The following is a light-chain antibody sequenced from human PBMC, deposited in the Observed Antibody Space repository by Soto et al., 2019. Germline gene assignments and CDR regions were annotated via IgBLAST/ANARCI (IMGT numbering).Light chain of an antibody. CDR3: QQYGRSPPRT. CDR1: QSVSY. Sequence: EIVLTQSPGTLSLSPGERATLSCTASQSVSYVAWYQQKAGQGPRLLIYGASSRATGIPDRFSGSGSGTDFTLTISRLEHEDSAVYYCQQYGRSPPRTFGQGTKREI. J-gene: IGKJ2*01. CDR2: GAS. V-gene: IGKV3-20*01.